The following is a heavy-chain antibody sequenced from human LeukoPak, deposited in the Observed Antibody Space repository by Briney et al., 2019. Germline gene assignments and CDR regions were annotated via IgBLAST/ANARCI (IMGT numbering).Heavy chain of an antibody. CDR3: ASGTAGYDFWSGYFNYYYYMDV. J-gene: IGHJ6*03. Sequence: GGSLRLSCAASGFTFSSYSMNWVRQAPGKGLEWVSYISSSSSTIYYADSVKGRFTISRDNAKNSLYLQMNSLRAEDTAVYYCASGTAGYDFWSGYFNYYYYMDVWGKGTTVTVSS. D-gene: IGHD3-3*01. V-gene: IGHV3-48*04. CDR1: GFTFSSYS. CDR2: ISSSSSTI.